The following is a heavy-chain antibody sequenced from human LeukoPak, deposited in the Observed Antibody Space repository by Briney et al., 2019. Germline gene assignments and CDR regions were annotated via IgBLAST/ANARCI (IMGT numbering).Heavy chain of an antibody. CDR2: ISPRGGST. Sequence: GGTLRLSCAASGFTFSYYGMNWVRQAPGKGLEWLSGISPRGGSTYYADSVKGRFTISRDNSKNTLYLQMNSLRAEDTAVYYCAKVPRIDYFDYWGQGTLVTVSS. D-gene: IGHD1-26*01. CDR1: GFTFSYYG. CDR3: AKVPRIDYFDY. J-gene: IGHJ4*02. V-gene: IGHV3-23*01.